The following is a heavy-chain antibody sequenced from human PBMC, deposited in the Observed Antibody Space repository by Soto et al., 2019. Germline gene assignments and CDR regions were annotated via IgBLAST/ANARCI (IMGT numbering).Heavy chain of an antibody. V-gene: IGHV3-48*03. CDR1: GFTFSYYE. Sequence: EVQLAESGGDLVQPGGSLRLSCVGSGFTFSYYEMNWVRQAPGKGLERVAFISHTDRLTHYPDSVKGRFTISRDNAQNSLYLEMTNLKTEATGFYYCARDTGRASADLWGQGTLVTVSS. D-gene: IGHD6-13*01. CDR2: ISHTDRLT. J-gene: IGHJ5*02. CDR3: ARDTGRASADL.